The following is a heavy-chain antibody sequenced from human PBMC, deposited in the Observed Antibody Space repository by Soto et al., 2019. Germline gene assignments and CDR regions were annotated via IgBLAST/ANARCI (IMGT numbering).Heavy chain of an antibody. V-gene: IGHV3-23*01. J-gene: IGHJ6*02. D-gene: IGHD6-19*01. CDR3: AKGSGWYYYYGMDV. CDR2: ISGSGGST. CDR1: GFTFSSYA. Sequence: GGSLRLSCAASGFTFSSYAMSWVRQAPGKGLEWVSAISGSGGSTYYADSVKGRFTISRDNSKNTLYLQMNSLRAEDTAVYYCAKGSGWYYYYGMDVWGQGTTVTVSS.